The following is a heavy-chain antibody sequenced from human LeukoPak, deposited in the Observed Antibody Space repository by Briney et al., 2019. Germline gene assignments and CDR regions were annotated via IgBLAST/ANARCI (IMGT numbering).Heavy chain of an antibody. CDR2: IIGSGGST. CDR1: GFAFSSYA. Sequence: GGSLSLSCAASGFAFSSYAMSWVRQAPGKGLEWVSAIIGSGGSTYYADSVKGRFTISRDNSKNTLYLQMNSLRAEDTAVYYCAKDRHEVGYVWGSHHGVDFDYWGQGTLVTVSS. CDR3: AKDRHEVGYVWGSHHGVDFDY. J-gene: IGHJ4*02. D-gene: IGHD3-16*01. V-gene: IGHV3-23*01.